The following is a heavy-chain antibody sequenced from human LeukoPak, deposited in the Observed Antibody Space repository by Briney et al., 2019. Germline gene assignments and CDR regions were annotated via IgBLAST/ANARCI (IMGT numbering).Heavy chain of an antibody. CDR3: ARGGDGYKSNRFCHDY. CDR1: GYTFTGYY. J-gene: IGHJ4*02. V-gene: IGHV1-2*02. D-gene: IGHD5-24*01. Sequence: ASVKVSCKASGYTFTGYYMHWVRQAPGQGLEWMGWINPNSGGTNYAQKFQGRVTVTRDTSISTAYMELSRLRSDDTAVYYCARGGDGYKSNRFCHDYWGQGTLVTVS. CDR2: INPNSGGT.